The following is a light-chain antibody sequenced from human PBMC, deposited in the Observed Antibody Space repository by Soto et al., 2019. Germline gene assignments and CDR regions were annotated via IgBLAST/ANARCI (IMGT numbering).Light chain of an antibody. CDR2: GAS. CDR1: QSVSSN. CDR3: QQYHTWPIT. V-gene: IGKV3-15*01. J-gene: IGKJ4*01. Sequence: EIVMTQSPGTLSVSPGERATLSCRASQSVSSNLAWYQQKPGQAPRLLIYGASTGATGIPARVSGSGSGTEFTLTISSLQSDDCVIYYCQQYHTWPITFGGGTEVDIK.